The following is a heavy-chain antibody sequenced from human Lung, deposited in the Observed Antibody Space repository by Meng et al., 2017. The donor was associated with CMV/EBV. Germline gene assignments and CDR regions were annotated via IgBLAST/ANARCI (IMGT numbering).Heavy chain of an antibody. J-gene: IGHJ6*02. CDR2: IFHGGTV. CDR3: ARERDYYSYMDV. Sequence: SETLSLXCTISGYFITTSYFWGWVRQSPGKGLEWIGSIFHGGTVYYNPSLKSRVTISLDTSKNQFSLRLDSVTAADTAVYYCARERDYYSYMDVWGRGTTVTVSS. CDR1: GYFITTSYF. V-gene: IGHV4-38-2*02.